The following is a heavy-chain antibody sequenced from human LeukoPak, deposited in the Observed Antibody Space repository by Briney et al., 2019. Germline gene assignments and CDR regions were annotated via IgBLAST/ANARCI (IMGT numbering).Heavy chain of an antibody. J-gene: IGHJ6*03. V-gene: IGHV3-21*01. CDR3: ARDCLYCSSTSASSYYYMDV. Sequence: GGSLRLSCAASGFTFSSYSMNWVRQAPGKGLEWVSSISSSSSYIYYADSVKGRFTISRDNAKNSLYLQMNSLRAEDTAVYYCARDCLYCSSTSASSYYYMDVWGKGTTVTASS. D-gene: IGHD2-2*01. CDR1: GFTFSSYS. CDR2: ISSSSSYI.